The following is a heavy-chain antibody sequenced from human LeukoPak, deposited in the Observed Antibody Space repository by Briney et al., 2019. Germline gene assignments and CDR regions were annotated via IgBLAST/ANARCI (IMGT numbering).Heavy chain of an antibody. CDR2: INHSGST. V-gene: IGHV4-34*01. D-gene: IGHD3-10*01. J-gene: IGHJ4*02. Sequence: SETLSLTCAVYGGSFSGYYWSWIRQPPGKGLEWIGEINHSGSTNYNPSLKSRVTISVDTSKNQFSLKLSSVTAADTAVHYCARGQGFGELLIPYYFDYWGQGTLVTVSS. CDR3: ARGQGFGELLIPYYFDY. CDR1: GGSFSGYY.